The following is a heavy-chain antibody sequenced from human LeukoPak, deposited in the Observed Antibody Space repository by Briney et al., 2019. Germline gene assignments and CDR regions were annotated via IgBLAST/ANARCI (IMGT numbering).Heavy chain of an antibody. CDR1: GFTFSSFW. CDR3: ARGGLTFDY. D-gene: IGHD3-10*01. V-gene: IGHV3-7*04. Sequence: GGSLRLSCAASGFTFSSFWMAWVRPAPGIGLEWVANIKQDGSEKYYVDSVKGRFTISRDDAKNSLYLQMNSLRAEDTAVYYCARGGLTFDYWGQGTLVTVSS. J-gene: IGHJ4*02. CDR2: IKQDGSEK.